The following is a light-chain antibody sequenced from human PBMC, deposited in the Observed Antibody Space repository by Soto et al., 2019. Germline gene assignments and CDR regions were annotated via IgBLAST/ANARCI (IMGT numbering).Light chain of an antibody. J-gene: IGKJ5*01. CDR1: QNIRSN. Sequence: EIVMTQSPATLSVSPGERATLSCRASQNIRSNLAWYQQKPGQAPRLLIYGASTRATGIPARFSGSGSGTEFTLTISSLQSEDFAVYYCEQYNNWPRTFGQGTRLEIK. CDR3: EQYNNWPRT. V-gene: IGKV3-15*01. CDR2: GAS.